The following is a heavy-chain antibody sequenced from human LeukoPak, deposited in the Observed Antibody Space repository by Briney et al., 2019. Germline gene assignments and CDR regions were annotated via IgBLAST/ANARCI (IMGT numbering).Heavy chain of an antibody. J-gene: IGHJ6*03. Sequence: ASVKVSCKASGYTFTSYGISWVRQAPGQGLEWMGWISAYNGNTNYAQKLQGRVTMTTDTSTSTAYMELRSLRSDDTAVYYCARGGTMGVYYYYYYMDVWGKGTTVTVSS. CDR1: GYTFTSYG. CDR2: ISAYNGNT. D-gene: IGHD1-7*01. V-gene: IGHV1-18*01. CDR3: ARGGTMGVYYYYYYMDV.